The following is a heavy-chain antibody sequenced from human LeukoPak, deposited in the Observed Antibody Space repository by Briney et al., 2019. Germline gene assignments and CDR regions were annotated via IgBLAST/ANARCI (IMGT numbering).Heavy chain of an antibody. J-gene: IGHJ4*02. D-gene: IGHD3-22*01. V-gene: IGHV1-18*01. Sequence: ASVKVSCKASGYTLTSYGISWVRQAPGQGLEWMGWISANNGNTNYAQKLQGRVTMTTDTSTSTAYMELRSLRSDDTAVYYCARDRTRGYYNYWGPGTLVTVSS. CDR2: ISANNGNT. CDR3: ARDRTRGYYNY. CDR1: GYTLTSYG.